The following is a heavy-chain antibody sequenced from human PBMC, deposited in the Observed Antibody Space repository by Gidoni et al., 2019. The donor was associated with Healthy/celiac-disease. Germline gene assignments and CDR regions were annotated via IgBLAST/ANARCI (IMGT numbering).Heavy chain of an antibody. V-gene: IGHV3-23*01. CDR2: ISGSGGST. CDR1: GFTFSSYA. CDR3: AKAPSPYYYDSSGYFLGYYYYMDV. Sequence: EVQLLESGGGLVQHGGSLRLSCAASGFTFSSYAMSWVRQAPGKGLEWVSAISGSGGSTYYADSVKGRFTISRDNSKNTLYLQMNSLRAEDTAVYYCAKAPSPYYYDSSGYFLGYYYYMDVWGKGTTVTVSS. D-gene: IGHD3-22*01. J-gene: IGHJ6*03.